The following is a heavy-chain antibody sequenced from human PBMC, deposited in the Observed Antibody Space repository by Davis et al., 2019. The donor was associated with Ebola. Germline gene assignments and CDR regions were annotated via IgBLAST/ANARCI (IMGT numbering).Heavy chain of an antibody. D-gene: IGHD3-10*01. V-gene: IGHV3-30*04. CDR3: AGDPMEWVTTSVGWFDP. Sequence: GGSLRLSCAASGSTFNIFAIHWVRQAPGKGLEWVAVVSYDGTNTDYTDSVKGRFTVSRDTSKNTVYLEMNSLRREDTAVYYCAGDPMEWVTTSVGWFDPWGQGTLVTVSS. CDR1: GSTFNIFA. J-gene: IGHJ5*02. CDR2: VSYDGTNT.